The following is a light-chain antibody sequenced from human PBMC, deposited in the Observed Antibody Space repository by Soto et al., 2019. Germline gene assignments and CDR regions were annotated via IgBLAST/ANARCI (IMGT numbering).Light chain of an antibody. CDR3: QQSNSIPHT. CDR1: QTISRS. J-gene: IGKJ2*01. Sequence: DIQMTQSPSSLSASVGDRVTITCRAGQTISRSLNWYQQSPGKAPKLLIYAASTLQSGVPSRFSGSGSGTDFTLIISSLQPEDFATYYCQQSNSIPHTCGPGTQLEIK. CDR2: AAS. V-gene: IGKV1-39*01.